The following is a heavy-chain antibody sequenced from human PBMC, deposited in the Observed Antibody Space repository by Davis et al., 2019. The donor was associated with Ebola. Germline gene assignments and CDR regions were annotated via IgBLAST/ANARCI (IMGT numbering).Heavy chain of an antibody. V-gene: IGHV3-11*01. J-gene: IGHJ4*01. CDR3: AAVAVGIDY. CDR2: NSSSGSTI. Sequence: GGSLRPSCAAPGFTFSAYYMSWIRQAPGRGLEGVAYNSSSGSTIYYADSVKGRFTISRDNAKNSLYLQMNSLRAEDTAVYYCAAVAVGIDYWGQGTLVTVSS. D-gene: IGHD6-19*01. CDR1: GFTFSAYY.